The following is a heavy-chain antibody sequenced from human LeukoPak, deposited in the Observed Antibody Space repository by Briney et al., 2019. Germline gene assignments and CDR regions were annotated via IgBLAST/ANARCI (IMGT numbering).Heavy chain of an antibody. V-gene: IGHV6-1*01. CDR3: ARNCGGDCYEGHYYYGMDV. J-gene: IGHJ6*02. CDR2: TYYRSKWYN. Sequence: SQTRSLTCAISGDSVSSNSAAWNWIRQSPSRGLEWLGRTYYRSKWYNDYAVSVKSRITINPDTSKNQFSLQLNSVTPEDTAVYYCARNCGGDCYEGHYYYGMDVWGQGTTVTVSS. D-gene: IGHD2-21*02. CDR1: GDSVSSNSAA.